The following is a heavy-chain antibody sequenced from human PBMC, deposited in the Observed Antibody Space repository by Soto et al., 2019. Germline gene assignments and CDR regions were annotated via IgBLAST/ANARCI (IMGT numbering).Heavy chain of an antibody. J-gene: IGHJ4*02. CDR3: AREWVVVIAPDY. CDR2: INAGNGNT. V-gene: IGHV1-3*01. Sequence: ASVKVSCKASVYTFTSYAMHSVRQAPGQRLEWMGWINAGNGNTKYSQKFQGRVTITRATSASTAYMELSSLRSEDTAVYYCAREWVVVIAPDYWGQGTMVTVSS. D-gene: IGHD2-21*01. CDR1: VYTFTSYA.